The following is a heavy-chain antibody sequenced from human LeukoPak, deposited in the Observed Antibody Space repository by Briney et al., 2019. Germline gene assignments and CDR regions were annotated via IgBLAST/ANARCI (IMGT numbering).Heavy chain of an antibody. J-gene: IGHJ4*02. CDR1: GFTFSSYG. V-gene: IGHV3-33*06. D-gene: IGHD3-22*01. CDR2: IWYDVSNK. Sequence: GGSLRLSCAASGFTFSSYGMHWVRQAPGKGLEWVAVIWYDVSNKYYADSVKGRFTMSRDNSKNKLYLQMNSLRAEHTAVYYCAKDVPPYYYDSSGYPYYFDYWGQGPLVTVSS. CDR3: AKDVPPYYYDSSGYPYYFDY.